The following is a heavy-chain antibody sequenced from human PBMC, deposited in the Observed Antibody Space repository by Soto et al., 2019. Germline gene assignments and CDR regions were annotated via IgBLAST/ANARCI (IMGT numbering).Heavy chain of an antibody. CDR3: AKGPTVTTPSYFDY. V-gene: IGHV3-23*01. CDR1: GVTFISYA. CDR2: ISGSGGGT. Sequence: PWGSLRLSCAASGVTFISYAIIMFRHSSGKGLEWVSAISGSGGGTYYADSVKGRFTISRDNSKNTLYLQMNSLRAEDTAVYYCAKGPTVTTPSYFDYWGQGTLVAVSS. D-gene: IGHD4-17*01. J-gene: IGHJ4*02.